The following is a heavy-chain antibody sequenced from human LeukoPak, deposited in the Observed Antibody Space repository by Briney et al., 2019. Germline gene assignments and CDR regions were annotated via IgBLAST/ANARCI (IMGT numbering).Heavy chain of an antibody. CDR1: GFTFSSYA. CDR2: ISGSGGST. Sequence: GGSLRLSCAASGFTFSSYAMSWVRQAPGKGLEWVPAISGSGGSTYYADSVKGRFTISRDNSKNTLYLQMNSLRAEDTAVYYCAKDVGDDSSGYYYVRVFDYWGQGTLVTVSS. D-gene: IGHD3-22*01. V-gene: IGHV3-23*01. J-gene: IGHJ4*02. CDR3: AKDVGDDSSGYYYVRVFDY.